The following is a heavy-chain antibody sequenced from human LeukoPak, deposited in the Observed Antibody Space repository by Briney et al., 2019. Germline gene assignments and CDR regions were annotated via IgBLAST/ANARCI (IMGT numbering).Heavy chain of an antibody. V-gene: IGHV3-23*01. CDR3: AKSVVPAAILGY. CDR1: GFTFSSYA. Sequence: GGSLRLSCEASGFTFSSYAMSWVRQAPGKGLEWVSAISGSGGSTYYADSVKGRVTISRDNSKNTLYLQMNSLRAEDTAVYYCAKSVVPAAILGYWGQGTLVTVSS. CDR2: ISGSGGST. J-gene: IGHJ4*02. D-gene: IGHD2-2*01.